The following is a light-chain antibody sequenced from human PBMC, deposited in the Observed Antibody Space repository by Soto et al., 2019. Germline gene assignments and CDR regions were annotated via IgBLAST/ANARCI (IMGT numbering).Light chain of an antibody. J-gene: IGKJ5*01. V-gene: IGKV2-28*01. Sequence: DIVLTQSPLSLPVTPGEPVSISCRSSQSLLQSNGNNHVDWYLQRPGQSLQLLLSLASSRASGVPDRFSGSGSGTEFSLEISSVEAEDVRVYYCLQAAQSPLTFGQGTRLEIK. CDR2: LAS. CDR3: LQAAQSPLT. CDR1: QSLLQSNGNNH.